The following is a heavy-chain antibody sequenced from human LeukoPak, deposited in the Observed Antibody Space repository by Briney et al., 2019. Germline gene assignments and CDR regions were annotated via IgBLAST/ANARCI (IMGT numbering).Heavy chain of an antibody. J-gene: IGHJ4*02. CDR1: GFIFSNAW. D-gene: IGHD2-2*01. V-gene: IGHV3-15*01. Sequence: GGSLRLSCSASGFIFSNAWMNWVRQAPGKGLEWVGRIYSKTSGGSTEYAAPVKGRFTISRDDSKDMVWLQMNSLKSDDTAVYYCARGSNSDSSSDFDSWGQGTLVTVSP. CDR3: ARGSNSDSSSDFDS. CDR2: IYSKTSGGST.